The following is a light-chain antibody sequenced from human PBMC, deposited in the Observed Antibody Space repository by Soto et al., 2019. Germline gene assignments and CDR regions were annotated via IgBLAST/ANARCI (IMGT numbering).Light chain of an antibody. CDR2: GAS. Sequence: ERATLSCRASQTVSRSYLAWYHQKPGRAPRLLIYGASTRATGIPDRFSGSGSGTDFTLTISRLEPEDSAVYYCQQHDNLPITFGQGTRLEIK. CDR1: QTVSRSY. J-gene: IGKJ5*01. CDR3: QQHDNLPIT. V-gene: IGKV3-20*01.